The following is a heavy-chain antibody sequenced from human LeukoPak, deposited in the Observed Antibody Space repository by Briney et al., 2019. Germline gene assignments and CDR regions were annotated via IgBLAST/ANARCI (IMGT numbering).Heavy chain of an antibody. CDR2: ISGSGGST. CDR1: GFTFSSYA. Sequence: GGSLRLSCAAPGFTFSSYAMSWVRQAPGKGLEWVSAISGSGGSTYYADSVKGRFTISRDNSKNTLYLQMNSLRAEDTAVYYCARAPRIAAAADAFDIWGRGTMVTVSS. CDR3: ARAPRIAAAADAFDI. J-gene: IGHJ3*02. D-gene: IGHD6-13*01. V-gene: IGHV3-23*01.